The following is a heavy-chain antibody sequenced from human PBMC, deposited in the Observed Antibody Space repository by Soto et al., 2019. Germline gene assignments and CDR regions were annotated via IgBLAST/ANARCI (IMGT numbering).Heavy chain of an antibody. CDR1: GFTFSSYA. CDR3: ARAYDSSGYYYNWFDP. Sequence: GGSLRLSCAASGFTFSSYAMHWVRQAPGKGLEWVAVISYDGSNKYYADSVKGRFTIFRDNSKNTLYLQMNSLRAEDTAVYYCARAYDSSGYYYNWFDPWGQGTLVTVSS. V-gene: IGHV3-30-3*01. CDR2: ISYDGSNK. J-gene: IGHJ5*02. D-gene: IGHD3-22*01.